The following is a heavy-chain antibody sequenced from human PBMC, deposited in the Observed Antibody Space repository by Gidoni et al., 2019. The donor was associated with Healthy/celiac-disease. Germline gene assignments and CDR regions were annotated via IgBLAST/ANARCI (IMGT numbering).Heavy chain of an antibody. CDR2: IKSKTDGGTT. J-gene: IGHJ4*02. Sequence: EVRLVETGGGLVKPGGSLRLACAASGVTFRNAWMSWVRQAPGKGLEWVGWIKSKTDGGTTDYAAPVKGRFTISRDDSKNTLYLLMNSLKTEDTAVYYWTTDFSHIVLVTAHPEVDYWGQGTLVTVSS. CDR3: TTDFSHIVLVTAHPEVDY. D-gene: IGHD2-21*02. CDR1: GVTFRNAW. V-gene: IGHV3-15*01.